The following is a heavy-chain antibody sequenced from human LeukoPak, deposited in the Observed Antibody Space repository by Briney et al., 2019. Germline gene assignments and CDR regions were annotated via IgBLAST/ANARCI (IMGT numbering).Heavy chain of an antibody. Sequence: SVKVSCKASGGTFSSYAISWVRQAPGQGLEWMGGIIPIFGTANYAQKFQGRVTITADESTSTAYMELSSLRSEDTAVYYCARGRFGGATTGFDYWGQGTLVTVSS. J-gene: IGHJ4*02. V-gene: IGHV1-69*01. D-gene: IGHD1-26*01. CDR1: GGTFSSYA. CDR3: ARGRFGGATTGFDY. CDR2: IIPIFGTA.